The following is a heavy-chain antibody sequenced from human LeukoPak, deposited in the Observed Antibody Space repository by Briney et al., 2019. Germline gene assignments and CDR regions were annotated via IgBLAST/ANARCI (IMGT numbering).Heavy chain of an antibody. J-gene: IGHJ6*03. CDR1: GFTFDDYT. CDR3: ARGTSSSSAYYYYYMDV. CDR2: IYSGGST. D-gene: IGHD6-6*01. V-gene: IGHV3-53*01. Sequence: GGSLRLSCAASGFTFDDYTMHWVRQAPGKGLEWVSVIYSGGSTYYADSVKGRFTISRDNSKNTLYLQMNSLRAEDTAVYYCARGTSSSSAYYYYYMDVWGKGTTVTVSS.